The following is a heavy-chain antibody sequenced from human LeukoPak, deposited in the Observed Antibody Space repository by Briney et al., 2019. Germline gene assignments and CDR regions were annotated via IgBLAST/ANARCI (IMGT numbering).Heavy chain of an antibody. V-gene: IGHV1-2*02. D-gene: IGHD4-17*01. CDR1: GDTCTGDY. CDR3: ASFYGDYNNWFDP. J-gene: IGHJ5*02. Sequence: ASVKVSCKASGDTCTGDYMHWVRQAPGQGLEWMGWINPNSGGTNYAQKFQGRVTMTRDTSISTAYMELSRLRSDDTAVYYCASFYGDYNNWFDPWGQGTLVTVSS. CDR2: INPNSGGT.